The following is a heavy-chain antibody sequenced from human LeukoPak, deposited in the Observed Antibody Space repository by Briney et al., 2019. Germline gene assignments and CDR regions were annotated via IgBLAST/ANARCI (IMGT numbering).Heavy chain of an antibody. V-gene: IGHV1-18*01. D-gene: IGHD6-25*01. CDR2: ISPYNGNT. Sequence: ASVKVSCKASGYSFTSYGITWVRQAPGQGLEWMGWISPYNGNTNYAQKLQGRVSMTTDISTSTAYMELRSLRSDDTAVYYSARDRDLRAAAGTFDFWGQGSLVTVSS. CDR1: GYSFTSYG. CDR3: ARDRDLRAAAGTFDF. J-gene: IGHJ4*02.